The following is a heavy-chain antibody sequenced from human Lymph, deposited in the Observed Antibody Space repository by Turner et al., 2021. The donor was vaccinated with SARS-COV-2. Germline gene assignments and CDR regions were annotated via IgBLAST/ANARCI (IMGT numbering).Heavy chain of an antibody. CDR2: IYIGGTT. J-gene: IGHJ3*02. Sequence: EVQLVETGGGLIQPGGSLRLSCAASGFTVSSNYMSWVRQAPGKGLEWVSVIYIGGTTYYADSVKGRFTISRDISKNTLYLQMNSLRAEDTAVYYCARDLGPLAFDIWGQGTMVTVSS. CDR3: ARDLGPLAFDI. V-gene: IGHV3-53*02. CDR1: GFTVSSNY.